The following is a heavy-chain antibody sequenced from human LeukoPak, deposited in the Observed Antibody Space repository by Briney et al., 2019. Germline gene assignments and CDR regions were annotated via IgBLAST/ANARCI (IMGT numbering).Heavy chain of an antibody. CDR2: IYYGGST. V-gene: IGHV4-59*08. CDR1: GRSISSYY. Sequence: PSESLSLTCTVSGRSISSYYWSWIRQPPGKGLEWLGYIYYGGSTNYHPSLKSRVTISVVTSKNQFSLKLSSVTAANTAVYYCARPQYCGADCYHTFDIWGQGTLVTVSS. CDR3: ARPQYCGADCYHTFDI. D-gene: IGHD2-21*02. J-gene: IGHJ3*02.